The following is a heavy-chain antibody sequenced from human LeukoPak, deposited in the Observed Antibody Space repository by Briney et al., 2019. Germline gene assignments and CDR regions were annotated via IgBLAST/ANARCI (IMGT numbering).Heavy chain of an antibody. CDR1: GFTFSSYD. CDR2: IGTAGDT. V-gene: IGHV3-13*01. CDR3: ARDREGQYYGSGPYYFDY. J-gene: IGHJ4*02. Sequence: PGGSLRLSCAASGFTFSSYDMHWVRQATGKGLEWVSAIGTAGDTYYPGSVKGRFTISRENAKNSLYLQMNSLRAGDTAVYYCARDREGQYYGSGPYYFDYWGQGTLVTVSS. D-gene: IGHD3-10*01.